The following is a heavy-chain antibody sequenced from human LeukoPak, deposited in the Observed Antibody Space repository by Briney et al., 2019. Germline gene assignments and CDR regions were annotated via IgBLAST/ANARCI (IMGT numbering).Heavy chain of an antibody. CDR3: AKGYDSSGYYYVTD. Sequence: GGSLRLSCAASGFTFSSYGMSWVRQAPGKGLEWVSGISWNSGSIGYADSVKGRFTISRDNAKNSLYLQMNSLRAEDMALYYCAKGYDSSGYYYVTDWGQGTLVTVSS. V-gene: IGHV3-9*03. CDR2: ISWNSGSI. D-gene: IGHD3-22*01. CDR1: GFTFSSYG. J-gene: IGHJ4*02.